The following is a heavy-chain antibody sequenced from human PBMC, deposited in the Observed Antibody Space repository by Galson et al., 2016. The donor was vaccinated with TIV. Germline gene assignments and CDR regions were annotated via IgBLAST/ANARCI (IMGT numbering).Heavy chain of an antibody. CDR2: IDWVDDK. CDR3: ARTPYGYSFGWFFDL. V-gene: IGHV2-70*11. D-gene: IGHD4-17*01. J-gene: IGHJ2*01. CDR1: GFSLTTSGMC. Sequence: PALVKPTQTLTLTCTFSGFSLTTSGMCVSWIRQATGKGLEWLARIDWVDDKYYNIYLQTRLSISKDTSRNQVVLTMTDMDPVDTATYYCARTPYGYSFGWFFDLWGRGTLVSVSS.